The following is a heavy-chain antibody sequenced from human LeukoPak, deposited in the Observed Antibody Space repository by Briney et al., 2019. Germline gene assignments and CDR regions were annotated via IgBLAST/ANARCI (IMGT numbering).Heavy chain of an antibody. V-gene: IGHV3-23*01. CDR1: GFTFSSYG. D-gene: IGHD3-16*01. CDR3: AKALGDWPTTLDY. CDR2: ISGSGGST. J-gene: IGHJ4*02. Sequence: GGSLRLSCAASGFTFSSYGMSWVRQAPGKGLEWVSAISGSGGSTYHADSVKGRFTVSRDNSKNTLYLQMNSLTAADTAVYFCAKALGDWPTTLDYWGRGTLVTVSS.